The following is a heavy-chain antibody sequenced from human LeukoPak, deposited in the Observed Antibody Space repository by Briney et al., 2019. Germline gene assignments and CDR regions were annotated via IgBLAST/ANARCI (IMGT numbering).Heavy chain of an antibody. CDR2: IYYSGST. Sequence: SETLSLTCTVSGGSISSYYWSWIRQPPGKGLEWIGYIYYSGSTNYNPSLKSRVTISVDTSKNQFSLRLSSVTAADTAVYYCARAAPYSSRYYFDYWGQGTLVTVSS. CDR3: ARAAPYSSRYYFDY. V-gene: IGHV4-59*01. D-gene: IGHD6-13*01. J-gene: IGHJ4*02. CDR1: GGSISSYY.